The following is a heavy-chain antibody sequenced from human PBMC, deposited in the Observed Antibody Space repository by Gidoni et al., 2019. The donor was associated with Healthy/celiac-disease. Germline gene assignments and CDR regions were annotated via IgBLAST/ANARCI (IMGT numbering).Heavy chain of an antibody. J-gene: IGHJ6*02. CDR3: TTGNDFWSGYYMMGYYYYGMDV. CDR2: IKSKTDGGTT. Sequence: EVQLVESGGGLVKPGGSLRLSCAASGFTFSNAWMNWVRQAPGKGLEWVGRIKSKTDGGTTDYAAPVKGRFTISRDDSKNTLYLQMNSLKTEDTAVYYCTTGNDFWSGYYMMGYYYYGMDVWGQGTTVTVSS. V-gene: IGHV3-15*07. D-gene: IGHD3-3*01. CDR1: GFTFSNAW.